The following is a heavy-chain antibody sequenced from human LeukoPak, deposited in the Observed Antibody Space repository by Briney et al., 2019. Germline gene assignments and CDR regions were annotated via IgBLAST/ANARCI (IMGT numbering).Heavy chain of an antibody. CDR1: GFTFSSYS. J-gene: IGHJ3*02. V-gene: IGHV3-21*01. Sequence: PGGSLRLSCAASGFTFSSYSMNWVRQAPGEGLEWVSSISSSSSYIYYADSVKGRFTISRDNAKNSLYLQMNSLRAEDTAVYYCARLSRGSGRDAFDIWGQGTMVTVSS. CDR2: ISSSSSYI. CDR3: ARLSRGSGRDAFDI. D-gene: IGHD3-10*01.